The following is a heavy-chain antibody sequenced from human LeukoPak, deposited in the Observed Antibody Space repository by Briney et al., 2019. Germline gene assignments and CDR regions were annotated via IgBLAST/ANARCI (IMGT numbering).Heavy chain of an antibody. D-gene: IGHD2-2*01. CDR1: GGTFSSYA. CDR2: IIPIFGTA. Sequence: SVKVSCKASGGTFSSYAISWVRQAPGQGLEWMGGIIPIFGTANYAQKFQGRVTITADESTSTAYMELSSLRSEDTAVYYCARERVQRRYCSSTSCYPSDYWGQGTLATVSS. CDR3: ARERVQRRYCSSTSCYPSDY. J-gene: IGHJ4*02. V-gene: IGHV1-69*13.